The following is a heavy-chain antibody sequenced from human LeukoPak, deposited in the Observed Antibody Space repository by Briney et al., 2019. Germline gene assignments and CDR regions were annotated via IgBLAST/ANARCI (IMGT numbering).Heavy chain of an antibody. CDR3: ARWLDGYTPLDF. V-gene: IGHV3-21*04. CDR2: ISTSGRYI. CDR1: GFTFDAYN. J-gene: IGHJ4*02. Sequence: GGSLRLSCEVSGFTFDAYNMNWARQAPGKGLEWVASISTSGRYINYAGSVRGRFTISRDNPKNSVFLQMNSLRVEDTATYYCARWLDGYTPLDFWGQGALVTVSS. D-gene: IGHD5-24*01.